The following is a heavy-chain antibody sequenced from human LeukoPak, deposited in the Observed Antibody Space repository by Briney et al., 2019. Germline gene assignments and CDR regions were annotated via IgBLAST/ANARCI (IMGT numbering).Heavy chain of an antibody. CDR2: ISWNSGSI. V-gene: IGHV3-9*01. CDR3: AKEPVAGNFDY. D-gene: IGHD6-19*01. Sequence: GGSLRLSCAASGFTLSTYAMHWVRQAPGKGLEWVSGISWNSGSIGYADSVKGRFTISRDNAKNSLYLQMNSLRAEDTALYYCAKEPVAGNFDYWGQGTLVTVSS. J-gene: IGHJ4*02. CDR1: GFTLSTYA.